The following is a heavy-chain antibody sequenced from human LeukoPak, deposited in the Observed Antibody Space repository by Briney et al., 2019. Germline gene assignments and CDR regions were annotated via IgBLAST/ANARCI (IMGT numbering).Heavy chain of an antibody. CDR1: GFTFSDSY. CDR2: ISNSGSAI. CDR3: ARSSIRRYYFDY. J-gene: IGHJ4*02. Sequence: PGGSLRLSCAASGFTFSDSYMTWIRQAPGKGLEWVSYISNSGSAIYYADSVKGRFTISRDNSKNTLYLQMNSLRAEDTAVYYCARSSIRRYYFDYWGQGTLVTVSS. D-gene: IGHD2-2*01. V-gene: IGHV3-11*01.